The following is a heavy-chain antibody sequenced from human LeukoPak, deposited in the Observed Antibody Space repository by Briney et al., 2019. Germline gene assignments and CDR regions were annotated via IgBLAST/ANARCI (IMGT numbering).Heavy chain of an antibody. CDR1: GFTFSSYA. Sequence: GGSLRLSCAASGFTFSSYAMSWVRQAPGRGLEWVSAISGSGGSTYYADSVKGRFTISRDNSKNTLYLQMNSLRAEDTAVYYCARSPGIAAAGTFAYWGQGTLVTVSS. J-gene: IGHJ4*02. V-gene: IGHV3-23*01. D-gene: IGHD6-13*01. CDR3: ARSPGIAAAGTFAY. CDR2: ISGSGGST.